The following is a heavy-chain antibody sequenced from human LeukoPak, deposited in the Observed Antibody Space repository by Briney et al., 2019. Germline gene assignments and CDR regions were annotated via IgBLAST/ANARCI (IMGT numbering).Heavy chain of an antibody. V-gene: IGHV3-23*01. Sequence: GGSLRLSCAASGFTFSSYEMNWVRQAPGKGLEWVSGISGSGYSTYYADSLKGRFTISRDNSKNTMDLQLHSLRAEDTAIYYCAKDLSFDRGSLSYFFDYWGPGTLVAVSS. J-gene: IGHJ4*02. D-gene: IGHD3-9*01. CDR3: AKDLSFDRGSLSYFFDY. CDR2: ISGSGYST. CDR1: GFTFSSYE.